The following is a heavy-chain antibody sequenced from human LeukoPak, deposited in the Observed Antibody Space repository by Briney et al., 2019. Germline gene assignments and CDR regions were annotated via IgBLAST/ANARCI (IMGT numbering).Heavy chain of an antibody. CDR1: GFTFSSYG. CDR3: ARAGYSSGWYMDDY. CDR2: ISYDGSNK. V-gene: IGHV3-30*03. Sequence: GGSLRLSCAASGFTFSSYGMHWVRQAPGKGLEWVAVISYDGSNKYYADSVKGRFTISRDNSKNTLYLQMNSLRAEDTAVYYCARAGYSSGWYMDDYWGQGTLVTVSS. J-gene: IGHJ4*02. D-gene: IGHD6-19*01.